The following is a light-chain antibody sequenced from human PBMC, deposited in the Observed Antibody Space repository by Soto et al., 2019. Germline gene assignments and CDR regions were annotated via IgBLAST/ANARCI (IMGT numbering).Light chain of an antibody. CDR3: QQYDNLPFT. CDR1: QDISNY. J-gene: IGKJ3*01. Sequence: DIQMTQSPSSLSASVGDRVTITCQASQDISNYLNWYQQKPGKAPKLLIYDASNLETGVPSRFSGSGSGTDFTFTSSSLQPEDIATYYFQQYDNLPFTVGPGTKVDI. CDR2: DAS. V-gene: IGKV1-33*01.